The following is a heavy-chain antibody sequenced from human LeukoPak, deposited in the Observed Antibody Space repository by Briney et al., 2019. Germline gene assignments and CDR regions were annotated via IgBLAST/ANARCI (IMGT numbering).Heavy chain of an antibody. J-gene: IGHJ4*02. V-gene: IGHV4-4*07. CDR2: IYSGGST. D-gene: IGHD3-3*01. Sequence: KPSETLSLTCTVSGGSIRSYYWSWIRQPAGKGLEWIGRIYSGGSTTYNPSLKSRVTMSVDTSNNQFSLEVGSVTAADTALYYCARTTIFGVKLYFDYWGQGTLVTVS. CDR1: GGSIRSYY. CDR3: ARTTIFGVKLYFDY.